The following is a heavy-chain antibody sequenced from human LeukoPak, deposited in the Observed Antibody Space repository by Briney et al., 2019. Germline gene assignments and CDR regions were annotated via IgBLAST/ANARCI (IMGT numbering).Heavy chain of an antibody. Sequence: ASVKVSCKASGYTFTIYAMNWVRQAPGQGLEWMGWINPNTGDTHYAQKFQGRVTLTRDTSITTVYMELSRLTSDDTAIFYCAVAPGDYWGQGTLVTVSS. V-gene: IGHV1-2*02. J-gene: IGHJ4*02. D-gene: IGHD2-21*01. CDR2: INPNTGDT. CDR1: GYTFTIYA. CDR3: AVAPGDY.